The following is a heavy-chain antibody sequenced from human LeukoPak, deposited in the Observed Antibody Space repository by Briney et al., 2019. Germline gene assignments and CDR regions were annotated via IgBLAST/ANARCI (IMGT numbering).Heavy chain of an antibody. CDR2: INTNTGNP. J-gene: IGHJ4*02. D-gene: IGHD2-15*01. V-gene: IGHV7-4-1*02. Sequence: ASVKVSCKASGYRFTDYAMNWVRQAPGQGLEWMGWINTNTGNPTYAQGFTGRFVFSVDTSVSTAYLQISSLKAEDTAVYYCARGVEDTGDYWGQGTLVTVSS. CDR3: ARGVEDTGDY. CDR1: GYRFTDYA.